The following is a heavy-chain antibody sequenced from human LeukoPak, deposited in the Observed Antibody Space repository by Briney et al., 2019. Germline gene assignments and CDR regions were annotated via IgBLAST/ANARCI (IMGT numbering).Heavy chain of an antibody. Sequence: PGGSLRLSCAASGFAFSSYAMSWVRQAPGKGLEWIGSIYYSGSTYYNPSLKSRVTISVDTSKNQFSLKLSSVTAADTAVYYCASRSPPEILGGQGTLVTVSS. J-gene: IGHJ4*02. V-gene: IGHV4-39*01. CDR3: ASRSPPEIL. D-gene: IGHD5-24*01. CDR2: IYYSGST. CDR1: GFAFSSYA.